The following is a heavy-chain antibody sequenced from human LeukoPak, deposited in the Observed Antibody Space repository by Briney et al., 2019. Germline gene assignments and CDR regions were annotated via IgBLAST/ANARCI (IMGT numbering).Heavy chain of an antibody. J-gene: IGHJ6*02. CDR3: AKDQVPPFLEWLSPWGMDV. Sequence: PGRALRLSCAASGFILSSYGMHWVRQAPGKGLEWVAVTSYDGRNKYYTDSVKGRLTISRDNSKNTLYLQMNSLRAEDTAVYYCAKDQVPPFLEWLSPWGMDVWGQGTTVTVSS. D-gene: IGHD3-3*01. V-gene: IGHV3-30*18. CDR2: TSYDGRNK. CDR1: GFILSSYG.